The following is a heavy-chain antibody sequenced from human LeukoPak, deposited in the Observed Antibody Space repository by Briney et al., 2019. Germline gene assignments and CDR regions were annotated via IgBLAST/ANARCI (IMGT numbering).Heavy chain of an antibody. D-gene: IGHD3-10*01. CDR3: AKGSFGITMVRGDAIDFDY. CDR2: IRYDGSNK. J-gene: IGHJ4*02. Sequence: QPGGSLRLSCAASGFTFSSYGMHWVRQAPGKGLEWVAFIRYDGSNKYYADSVKGRFTISRDNSKNTLYLQMNSLRAEDTAVYYCAKGSFGITMVRGDAIDFDYWGQGTLVTVSS. V-gene: IGHV3-30*02. CDR1: GFTFSSYG.